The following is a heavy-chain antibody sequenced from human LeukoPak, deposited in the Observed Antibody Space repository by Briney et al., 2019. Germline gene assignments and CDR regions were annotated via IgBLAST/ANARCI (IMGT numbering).Heavy chain of an antibody. V-gene: IGHV1-69*06. CDR2: IIPIFGTA. CDR1: GGTFSSYA. CDR3: ARSGYCSSTSCYANGYYYYGMDV. D-gene: IGHD2-2*03. J-gene: IGHJ6*04. Sequence: SVKVSCKASGGTFSSYAISWVRQAPGQGLEGMGGIIPIFGTANYAQKFQGRVTITADKSTSTAYMELSSLRSEDTAVYYCARSGYCSSTSCYANGYYYYGMDVWGKGTTVTVSS.